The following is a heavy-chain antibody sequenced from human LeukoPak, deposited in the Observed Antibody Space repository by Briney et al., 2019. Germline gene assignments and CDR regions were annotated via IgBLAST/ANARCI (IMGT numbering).Heavy chain of an antibody. Sequence: PSETLSLTCTVSGGSISSDNYYYSWIRQPPGKGLEWIGYIFSNGNTDYNPSLKGRVTISLDTSKNQFFLRLSSVTAADTAVYYCARGDFINNWGQGSLVTVSS. D-gene: IGHD3/OR15-3a*01. CDR2: IFSNGNT. CDR3: ARGDFINN. V-gene: IGHV4-61*01. CDR1: GGSISSDNYY. J-gene: IGHJ4*02.